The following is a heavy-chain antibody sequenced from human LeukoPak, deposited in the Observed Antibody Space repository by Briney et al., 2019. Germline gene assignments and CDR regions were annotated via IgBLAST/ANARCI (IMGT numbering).Heavy chain of an antibody. J-gene: IGHJ4*02. V-gene: IGHV3-48*03. CDR3: ARDRHSSSSVGGD. D-gene: IGHD6-6*01. Sequence: PGGSLRLSCAASGFTFSSYEMNWVRQAPGKGLEWVSYISSSGSTIYYADSVKGRFTISRGNAKNSLYLQMNSLRAEDTAVYYCARDRHSSSSVGGDWGQGTLVTVSS. CDR1: GFTFSSYE. CDR2: ISSSGSTI.